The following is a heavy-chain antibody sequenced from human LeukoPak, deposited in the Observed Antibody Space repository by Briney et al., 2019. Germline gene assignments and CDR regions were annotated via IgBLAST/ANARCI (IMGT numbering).Heavy chain of an antibody. J-gene: IGHJ4*02. CDR3: ARAAITMIVVVRYYFDY. V-gene: IGHV3-23*01. Sequence: GGSLRLSCAASGFTFSSYAMSWVRQAPGKGLEWVSAISGSGGSTYYADSVKGRFTISRDNSKNTLYLQMNSLRAEDMAVYYCARAAITMIVVVRYYFDYWGQGTLVTVSS. D-gene: IGHD3-22*01. CDR2: ISGSGGST. CDR1: GFTFSSYA.